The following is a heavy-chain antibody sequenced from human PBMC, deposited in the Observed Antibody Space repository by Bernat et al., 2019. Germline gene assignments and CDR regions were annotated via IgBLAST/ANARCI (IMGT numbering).Heavy chain of an antibody. Sequence: EVQLVESGGGLVRPGRSLRLSCAASGFTFDDYGMHWVRQPPGKGLEWVSGISWNSGKIGYADSVKGRFTISRDNTKKSLYLQMTSLRNEDTALYYCAKLWGSYCSTTSCLDGALDFWGQGTIVTVSS. CDR1: GFTFDDYG. CDR2: ISWNSGKI. CDR3: AKLWGSYCSTTSCLDGALDF. J-gene: IGHJ3*01. D-gene: IGHD2-2*01. V-gene: IGHV3-9*01.